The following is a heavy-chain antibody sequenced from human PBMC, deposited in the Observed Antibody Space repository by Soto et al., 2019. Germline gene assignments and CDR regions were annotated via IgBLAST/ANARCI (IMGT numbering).Heavy chain of an antibody. CDR1: GGSISSSSYY. V-gene: IGHV4-39*01. J-gene: IGHJ6*03. Sequence: SETLSLTCTVSGGSISSSSYYWGWIRQPPGKGLEWIGTLYYSGSTYYNPSLESRVTISVDTSKNQFSLKLSSVTAADTAVYYCVRYGYNYGTGYYYYYMDVWGKGTTVTVSS. CDR3: VRYGYNYGTGYYYYYMDV. CDR2: LYYSGST. D-gene: IGHD5-18*01.